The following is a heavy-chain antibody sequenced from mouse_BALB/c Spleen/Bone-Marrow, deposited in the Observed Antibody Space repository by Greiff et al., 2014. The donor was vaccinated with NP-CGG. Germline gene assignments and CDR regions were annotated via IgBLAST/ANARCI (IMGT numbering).Heavy chain of an antibody. Sequence: VQVLQSGGGLVKPGGSGKISCVASGFAFSSFGMNWVNQSPGQGLEWVGCIYRGDGDTNYNGKFKGLFTLSRDKSTATVYMQMSSLRSVDSAMYFCARSYDFYKRQYCSIDFWGPGTSVTVSS. CDR2: IYRGDGDT. V-gene: IGHV1-82*01. J-gene: IGHJ4*01. D-gene: IGHD2-12*01. CDR1: GFAFSSFG. CDR3: ARSYDFYKRQYCSIDF.